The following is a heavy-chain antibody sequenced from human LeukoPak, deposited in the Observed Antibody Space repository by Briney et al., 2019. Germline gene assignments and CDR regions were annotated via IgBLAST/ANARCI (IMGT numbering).Heavy chain of an antibody. CDR3: ARDLGLDTTMIFFDY. J-gene: IGHJ4*02. Sequence: ASVKVSCKASGYTFTSFGISWLRQAPGQGPEWMGWISAYNGNTNYVQKFQGRVTMTTDTSTNTAYMELRSLTSDDTAVYYCARDLGLDTTMIFFDYWGQGTVVTVSS. CDR2: ISAYNGNT. D-gene: IGHD5-18*01. V-gene: IGHV1-18*01. CDR1: GYTFTSFG.